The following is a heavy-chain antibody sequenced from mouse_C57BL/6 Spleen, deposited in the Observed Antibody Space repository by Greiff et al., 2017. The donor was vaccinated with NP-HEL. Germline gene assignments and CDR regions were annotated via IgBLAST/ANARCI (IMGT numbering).Heavy chain of an antibody. CDR3: ARDYSNYFDY. D-gene: IGHD2-5*01. J-gene: IGHJ2*01. CDR2: INPSSGYT. V-gene: IGHV1-4*01. Sequence: QVHVKQSGAELARPGASVKMSCKASGYTFTSYTMHWVKQRPGQGLEWIGYINPSSGYTKYNQKFKDKSTLTADKSSSTAYMQLSSLTSEDSAVYYWARDYSNYFDYGGQGTTLTVSA. CDR1: GYTFTSYT.